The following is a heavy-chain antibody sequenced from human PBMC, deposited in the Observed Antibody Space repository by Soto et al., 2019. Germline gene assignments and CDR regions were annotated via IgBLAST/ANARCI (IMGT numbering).Heavy chain of an antibody. V-gene: IGHV4-39*01. Sequence: LQLQESGPGLVKPSETLSLTCTVSNGSISSRYYWGWLRQTPWKGLEWIASIYYVGSTYYSPSLESRVTISVDTSNNQFSLRLNSVTAADTAVYYCARTAVATHWYFDLWGRGTLVT. CDR2: IYYVGST. J-gene: IGHJ2*01. CDR1: NGSISSRYY. CDR3: ARTAVATHWYFDL. D-gene: IGHD6-19*01.